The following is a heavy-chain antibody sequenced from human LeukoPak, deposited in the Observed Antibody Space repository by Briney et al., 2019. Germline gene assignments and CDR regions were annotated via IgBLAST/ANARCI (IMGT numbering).Heavy chain of an antibody. D-gene: IGHD2-2*02. CDR1: GYTFTSYA. V-gene: IGHV1-3*01. CDR2: INAGNGNT. Sequence: GASVKVSCTASGYTFTSYAMHWVRQAPGQRLEWMGWINAGNGNTKYSQKYQGRVTITRDTSASTAYMELSSLRSEDTAVYYCARAPGGRYCSSTSCYTAVDYWGQGTLVTVSS. CDR3: ARAPGGRYCSSTSCYTAVDY. J-gene: IGHJ4*02.